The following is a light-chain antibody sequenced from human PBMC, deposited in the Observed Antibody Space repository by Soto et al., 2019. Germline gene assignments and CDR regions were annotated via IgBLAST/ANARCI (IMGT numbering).Light chain of an antibody. CDR1: QSVGSN. V-gene: IGKV3-15*01. CDR3: KQYNNWPPDRT. Sequence: EIVMTQSPATLSVSPGERATLSCRASQSVGSNLAWYQQKPGQAPRRLIYGASTRATGIPARFSGSGSGTEFTLTISSLQSEDFAIYFCKQYNNWPPDRTFGQGTKVEIK. CDR2: GAS. J-gene: IGKJ1*01.